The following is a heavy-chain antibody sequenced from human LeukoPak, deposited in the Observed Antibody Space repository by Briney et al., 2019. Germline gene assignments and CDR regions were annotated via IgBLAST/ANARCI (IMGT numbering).Heavy chain of an antibody. CDR2: ISYDGSNK. Sequence: PGGSLRLSCAASGFTFSSYGMHWVRQAPGKGLEWVAVISYDGSNKYYADSVKGRFTISRDNSKNTLYLQMNSLRAEDTAVYYCAKGEAKLGGSGSYYRWNDAFDIWGQGTMVTVSS. J-gene: IGHJ3*02. D-gene: IGHD3-10*01. CDR1: GFTFSSYG. V-gene: IGHV3-30*18. CDR3: AKGEAKLGGSGSYYRWNDAFDI.